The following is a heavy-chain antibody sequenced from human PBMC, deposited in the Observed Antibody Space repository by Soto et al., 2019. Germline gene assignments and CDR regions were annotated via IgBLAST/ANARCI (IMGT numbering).Heavy chain of an antibody. J-gene: IGHJ5*02. CDR3: ARGRLPYCSGGSCYWFDP. CDR1: GGSFSGYY. V-gene: IGHV4-34*01. CDR2: INHSGST. Sequence: PSETLSLTCAVYGGSFSGYYWSWIRQPPGKGLEWIGEINHSGSTNYNPSLKSRVTISVDTSKNQFSLKLSSVTAADTAVYYCARGRLPYCSGGSCYWFDPWGQGTLVTVSS. D-gene: IGHD2-15*01.